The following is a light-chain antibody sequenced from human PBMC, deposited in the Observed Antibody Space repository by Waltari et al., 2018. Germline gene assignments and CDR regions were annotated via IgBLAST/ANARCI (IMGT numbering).Light chain of an antibody. Sequence: QSVLTQPPSASGTPGQKVTISCNGSSSNIGSNYVYWYQQFPGTAPKLLIFKNNRRPSGGADRFSASKSGAAASLASNGLRSEEEADYYCAAWDDSLSGLVLGGGTKVTVL. J-gene: IGLJ3*02. V-gene: IGLV1-47*01. CDR3: AAWDDSLSGLV. CDR1: SSNIGSNY. CDR2: KNN.